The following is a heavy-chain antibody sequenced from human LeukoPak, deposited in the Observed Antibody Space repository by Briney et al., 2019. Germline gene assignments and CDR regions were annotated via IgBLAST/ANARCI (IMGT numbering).Heavy chain of an antibody. D-gene: IGHD6-19*01. CDR2: ISSDGSNK. J-gene: IGHJ4*02. CDR1: GFTSSSYA. Sequence: QPGRSLRLSCAASGFTSSSYAMHWVRQAPGKGLEWVAAISSDGSNKYYTDSVKGRFTISRDNAKNTLYLQMNSLRAEDTAVYYWARGGWYGIAVGGPFDYWGQGTLVTVSS. CDR3: ARGGWYGIAVGGPFDY. V-gene: IGHV3-30*04.